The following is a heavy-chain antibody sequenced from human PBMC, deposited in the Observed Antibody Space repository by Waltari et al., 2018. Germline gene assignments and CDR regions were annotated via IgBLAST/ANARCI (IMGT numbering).Heavy chain of an antibody. V-gene: IGHV4-59*08. J-gene: IGHJ2*01. Sequence: QVQLQESGPGLVKPWETLSLTCGVSGGSTSNSYWSWIRQFPGRGLEWIGYISYSGGTNYNPSIKRGVTMSVAAKNFSLGMTPLTAMDTDEYSCARHLQGGGVTRHYFDLWGRGTPVTVSS. CDR3: ARHLQGGGVTRHYFDL. CDR1: GGSTSNSY. CDR2: ISYSGGT. D-gene: IGHD4-17*01.